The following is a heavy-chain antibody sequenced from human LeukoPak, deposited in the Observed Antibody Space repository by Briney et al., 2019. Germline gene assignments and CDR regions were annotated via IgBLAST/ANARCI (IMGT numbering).Heavy chain of an antibody. D-gene: IGHD2-2*01. CDR3: ARSSIPTQNWFDP. J-gene: IGHJ5*02. Sequence: KPSETLSLTCTVSGGSINNYCWNWIRQPPGKGLEWVGYMYYSGSSSYSPSLKSRVTISIDTSKNQFSLNLSSVTTADTAVYYCARSSIPTQNWFDPWGQGTLVSVSS. V-gene: IGHV4-59*01. CDR2: MYYSGSS. CDR1: GGSINNYC.